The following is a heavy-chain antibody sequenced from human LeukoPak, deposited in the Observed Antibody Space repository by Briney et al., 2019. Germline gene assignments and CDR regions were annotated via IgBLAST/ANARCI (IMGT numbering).Heavy chain of an antibody. CDR2: TYYRSKWYS. D-gene: IGHD1-26*01. J-gene: IGHJ5*02. CDR1: GDSVSRNTAG. Sequence: SQTLSLTCAISGDSVSRNTAGWNWIRQSPSRGLEWLGRTYYRSKWYSDFAPSVRNRITINPDTSKNQFSLKLSSVTAADTAVYYCARVGSWVLRKNWFDPWGQGTLVTVSS. CDR3: ARVGSWVLRKNWFDP. V-gene: IGHV6-1*01.